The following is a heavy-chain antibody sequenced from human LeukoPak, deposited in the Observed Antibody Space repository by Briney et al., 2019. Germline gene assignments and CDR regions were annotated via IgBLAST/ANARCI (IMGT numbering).Heavy chain of an antibody. CDR3: ARGKGDYGDYREHDY. J-gene: IGHJ4*02. CDR2: IYYSGST. Sequence: PSETLSLTCTVSGGSISSYYWSWIRQPPGKGLEWIGYIYYSGSTNYNPSLKSRVTISVDTSKNQFSLKLSSVTAADTAVYYCARGKGDYGDYREHDYWGQGTLVTVSS. V-gene: IGHV4-59*01. CDR1: GGSISSYY. D-gene: IGHD4-17*01.